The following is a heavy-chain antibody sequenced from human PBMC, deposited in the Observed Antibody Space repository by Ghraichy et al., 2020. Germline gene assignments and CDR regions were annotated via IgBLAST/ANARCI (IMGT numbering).Heavy chain of an antibody. J-gene: IGHJ3*02. D-gene: IGHD2-2*01. CDR3: VKSALTYQYDAFDI. CDR2: VNSNGGGT. Sequence: GESLNISCAASGFSFSNYAMHWVRQAPGKGLEYVSAVNSNGGGTYYADSVKGRFIISRDNSKNTLYLEVSSLRAEDTAIYYCVKSALTYQYDAFDIWGQGTMVTVS. CDR1: GFSFSNYA. V-gene: IGHV3-64D*06.